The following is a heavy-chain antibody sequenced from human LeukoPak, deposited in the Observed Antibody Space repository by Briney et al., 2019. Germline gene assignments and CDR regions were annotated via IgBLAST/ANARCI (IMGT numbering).Heavy chain of an antibody. J-gene: IGHJ3*02. Sequence: PSETLSLTCTVSGGSISSGGYYWSWIRQHPGKGLEWIGYIYYSGSTYYNPSLKSRVTISVDTSKNQFSLKLSSVTAADTAVYYCARDPAPGYCSSTSCPNAFDIWGLGTMVTVSS. D-gene: IGHD2-2*03. CDR3: ARDPAPGYCSSTSCPNAFDI. CDR1: GGSISSGGYY. CDR2: IYYSGST. V-gene: IGHV4-31*03.